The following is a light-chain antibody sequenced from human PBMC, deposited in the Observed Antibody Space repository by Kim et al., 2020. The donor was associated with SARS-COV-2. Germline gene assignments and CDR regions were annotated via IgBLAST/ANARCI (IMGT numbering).Light chain of an antibody. CDR2: TAS. CDR1: QTINSW. V-gene: IGKV1-5*03. Sequence: SASVGGRVTMTCRASQTINSWLAWYQQKPGKAPKLLIYTASTLQNGVPTRFSGSKSGTEFTLTISSLQPDDFATYYCQHYNGYPLTFGGRTKLEIK. J-gene: IGKJ4*01. CDR3: QHYNGYPLT.